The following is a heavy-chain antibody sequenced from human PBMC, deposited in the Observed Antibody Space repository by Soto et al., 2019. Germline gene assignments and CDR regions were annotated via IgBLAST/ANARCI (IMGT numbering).Heavy chain of an antibody. Sequence: QVQLQESGPGLVKPSGTLSLTCAVSSGSISSSNWWSWVRQPPGKGLEWIGEIYHSGSNNYNPSLKSRVTISVEKSKNHFSLKLSSVTAADTAVYYCASLFSSPRGAFDIWGQGTMVTVSS. CDR3: ASLFSSPRGAFDI. CDR1: SGSISSSNW. J-gene: IGHJ3*02. CDR2: IYHSGSN. V-gene: IGHV4-4*02.